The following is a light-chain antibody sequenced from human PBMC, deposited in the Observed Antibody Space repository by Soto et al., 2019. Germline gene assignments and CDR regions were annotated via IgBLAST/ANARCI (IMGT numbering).Light chain of an antibody. V-gene: IGLV2-14*03. Sequence: QSALTQPASVSGSPGQSITITCTGSNNDIGADKFVSWYQQHPGEAPKLIIFDVSNRPSRVSHRFSGSKSGNTASLTISRLQPEDESDYYCTSFTTNLAFVFGTGTKLIVL. CDR3: TSFTTNLAFV. CDR1: NNDIGADKF. J-gene: IGLJ1*01. CDR2: DVS.